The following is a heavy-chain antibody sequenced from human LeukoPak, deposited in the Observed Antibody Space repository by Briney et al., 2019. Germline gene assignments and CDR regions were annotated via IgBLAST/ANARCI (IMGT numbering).Heavy chain of an antibody. Sequence: GGSLRLSCAASGFTFSSYAMSWVRQVPGKGLEWVSAISGSGGSTYYADSVKGRFTISRDNSKNTLYLQMNSLRAEDTAVYYCATPFSSGPWGYFDYWGQGTLVTVSS. J-gene: IGHJ4*02. D-gene: IGHD3-22*01. V-gene: IGHV3-23*01. CDR1: GFTFSSYA. CDR2: ISGSGGST. CDR3: ATPFSSGPWGYFDY.